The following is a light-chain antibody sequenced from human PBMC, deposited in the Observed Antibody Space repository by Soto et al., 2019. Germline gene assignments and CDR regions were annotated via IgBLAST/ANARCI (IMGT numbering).Light chain of an antibody. CDR2: DAS. V-gene: IGKV1-5*01. CDR3: HTYNSYSLHT. J-gene: IGKJ2*01. CDR1: QSVSRG. Sequence: DIQMTQSPSTLSASVGDRITITCRASQSVSRGLAWYQQKPGKAPKLLIYDASSLESGDPSRFSGRGSGTEFTLTISSLQPDDCATYYCHTYNSYSLHTFGQGTKLEIK.